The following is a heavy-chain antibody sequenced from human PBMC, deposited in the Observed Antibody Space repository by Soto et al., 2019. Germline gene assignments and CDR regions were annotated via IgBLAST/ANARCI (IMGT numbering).Heavy chain of an antibody. CDR2: FSGSGGNI. CDR3: AKDPPWTVGPLAMDV. D-gene: IGHD2-2*01. J-gene: IGHJ6*02. CDR1: GFTFSTHA. Sequence: EVQLLESGGGLVQPGGSLRLSCVVSGFTFSTHAMSWVRQAPGKGLEWVSTFSGSGGNIYYAESVKGRLTISRDDSKNTLYLQMNSLRVEDTAVYYCAKDPPWTVGPLAMDVWGQGTTVTVSS. V-gene: IGHV3-23*01.